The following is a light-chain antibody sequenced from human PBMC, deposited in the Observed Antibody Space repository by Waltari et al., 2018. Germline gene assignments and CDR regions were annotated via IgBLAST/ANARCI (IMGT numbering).Light chain of an antibody. CDR1: QRVSSSY. J-gene: IGKJ1*01. V-gene: IGKV3-20*01. CDR2: GAS. Sequence: EIVLTQSPGTLSLSPGERATISCRASQRVSSSYLALYQQKPGQAPSLLIYGASSRATGIPDRFSGSGSGTDFTLTISRLEPEDFAVYYCQQYGSSPRTFGQGTKVEIK. CDR3: QQYGSSPRT.